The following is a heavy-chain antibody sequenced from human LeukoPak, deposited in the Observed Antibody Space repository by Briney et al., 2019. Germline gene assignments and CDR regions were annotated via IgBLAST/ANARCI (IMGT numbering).Heavy chain of an antibody. CDR3: ARDSVAAAGTYGAFDI. CDR1: EGTFSSYA. J-gene: IGHJ3*02. CDR2: IIPIFGTA. D-gene: IGHD6-13*01. V-gene: IGHV1-69*05. Sequence: SVSVSCKASEGTFSSYAISWVRQAPGQGLEWMGGIIPIFGTANYAQKFQGRVTITTDESTSTAYMELSSLRSEDTAVYYCARDSVAAAGTYGAFDIWGQGTMVTVSS.